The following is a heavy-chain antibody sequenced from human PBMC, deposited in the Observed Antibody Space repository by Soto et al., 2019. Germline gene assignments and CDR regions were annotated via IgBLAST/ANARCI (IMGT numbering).Heavy chain of an antibody. Sequence: PSETLSLTCTVSGGSVNSDYYYWSWIRQPPGKGLEWIGYIYNTGRTNYNPSLESRVTISLDTSRNQFSLKLSSVTAADTAVFYCAREDSNSPEAFDYWGQGALVTVSS. D-gene: IGHD1-1*01. CDR1: GGSVNSDYYY. V-gene: IGHV4-61*01. J-gene: IGHJ4*02. CDR3: AREDSNSPEAFDY. CDR2: IYNTGRT.